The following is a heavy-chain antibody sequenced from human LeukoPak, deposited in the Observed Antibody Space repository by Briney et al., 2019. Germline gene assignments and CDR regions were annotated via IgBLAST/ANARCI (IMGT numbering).Heavy chain of an antibody. CDR1: GFTFSSYS. V-gene: IGHV3-21*01. J-gene: IGHJ3*02. D-gene: IGHD2-15*01. Sequence: PGGSLRLSCAASGFTFSSYSMNWVRQAPGKGLEWVSSISSSSSYIYYADSMKGRFTISRDNAKNSLYLQMNSLRAEDTAVYYCARGQYCSGGTCYVNDAFDIWGQGTMVTVSS. CDR2: ISSSSSYI. CDR3: ARGQYCSGGTCYVNDAFDI.